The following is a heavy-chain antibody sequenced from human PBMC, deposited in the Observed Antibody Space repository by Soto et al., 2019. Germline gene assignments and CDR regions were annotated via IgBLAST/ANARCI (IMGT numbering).Heavy chain of an antibody. V-gene: IGHV6-1*01. CDR3: ARTLRGRGVKYFDD. D-gene: IGHD3-10*01. J-gene: IGHJ4*02. Sequence: QAQLQQSGPGLVKPSQTLSLSCAISRDSVSNNSVAWNWVRQSPSRGLEWLGRTYYRSKWHYDYAPSVRSRITINPDTSKNHFSLQLNSVSPEDAAVYYCARTLRGRGVKYFDDWGQGTLVTVSS. CDR2: TYYRSKWHY. CDR1: RDSVSNNSVA.